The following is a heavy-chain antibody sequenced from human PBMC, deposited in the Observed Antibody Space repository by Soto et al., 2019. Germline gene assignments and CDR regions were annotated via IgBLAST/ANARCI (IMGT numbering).Heavy chain of an antibody. J-gene: IGHJ6*03. CDR2: IWYDGSNK. Sequence: QVQLVESGGGVVQPGRSLRLSCAASGFNFSSYGMHWDRQAPGKGLEWVAVIWYDGSNKYYADYVKGRFTICRENSKNTLYLQMNRRRAEDTAVYYCARDRCYYDFWSGYPPPDYYYIDVWGKGTTVTVSS. CDR3: ARDRCYYDFWSGYPPPDYYYIDV. D-gene: IGHD3-3*01. V-gene: IGHV3-33*01. CDR1: GFNFSSYG.